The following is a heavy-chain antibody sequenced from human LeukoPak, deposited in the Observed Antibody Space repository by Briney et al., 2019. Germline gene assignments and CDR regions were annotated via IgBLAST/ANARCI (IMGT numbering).Heavy chain of an antibody. D-gene: IGHD3-10*01. V-gene: IGHV3-7*01. CDR3: VREGGAGFGS. Sequence: GGSLRLSCAASGFTFSDYWISWVRQAPGKGLEWVANIKQDGSQKSYVNSVKGRFTISRDNAEMSVYLQMNSLRAEDTAVYLCVREGGAGFGSWGRGTLVSVYS. J-gene: IGHJ5*01. CDR1: GFTFSDYW. CDR2: IKQDGSQK.